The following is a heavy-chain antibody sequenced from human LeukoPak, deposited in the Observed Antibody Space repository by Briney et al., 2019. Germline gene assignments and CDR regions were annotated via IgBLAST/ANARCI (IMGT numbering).Heavy chain of an antibody. CDR2: ISSSSSYT. Sequence: GGSLRLSCVVSGIPFSDYYMNWIRQAPGKGLEWISYISSSSSYTDYADSVKGRFTISRDNAQNALFLQMNSLGVEDTAVYYCAAGTAADYWGQGTLVTVSS. V-gene: IGHV3-11*03. D-gene: IGHD6-13*01. J-gene: IGHJ4*02. CDR1: GIPFSDYY. CDR3: AAGTAADY.